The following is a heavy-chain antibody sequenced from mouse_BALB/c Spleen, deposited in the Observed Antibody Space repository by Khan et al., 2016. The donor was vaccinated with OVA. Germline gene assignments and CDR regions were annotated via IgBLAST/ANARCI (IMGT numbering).Heavy chain of an antibody. D-gene: IGHD2-10*01. CDR3: ARQPYYHYNIMDY. J-gene: IGHJ4*01. Sequence: VQLQESGPGLVAPSQSLSITCTISGFSLTNYGIHWVRQPPGKVREWRLVLWMEGGTTYNSAFNHSLTIGKGNSNSQVFLKMNSLQTDDTAVYFCARQPYYHYNIMDYWGQGTSVTVSS. V-gene: IGHV2-6-1*01. CDR2: LWMEGGT. CDR1: GFSLTNYG.